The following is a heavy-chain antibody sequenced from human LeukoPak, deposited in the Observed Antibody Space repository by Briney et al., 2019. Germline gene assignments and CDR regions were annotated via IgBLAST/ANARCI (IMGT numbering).Heavy chain of an antibody. CDR3: AKGRPSGFDY. J-gene: IGHJ4*02. D-gene: IGHD7-27*01. CDR1: GFTFRNHW. V-gene: IGHV3-74*01. Sequence: PGGSLRLSCAASGFTFRNHWMHWVRQAPGKGLVWVARINSDGSDTSHADSVEGRFTISRDNSKNTLYLQMNSLRAEDTAVYYCAKGRPSGFDYWGQGTLVTVSS. CDR2: INSDGSDT.